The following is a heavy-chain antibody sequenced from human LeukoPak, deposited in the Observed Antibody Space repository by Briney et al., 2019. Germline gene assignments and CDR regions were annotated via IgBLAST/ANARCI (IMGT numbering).Heavy chain of an antibody. CDR3: ARDIVGGGYDYHDY. V-gene: IGHV4-4*07. CDR2: IYTSGST. D-gene: IGHD5-12*01. CDR1: GGSISSYY. J-gene: IGHJ4*02. Sequence: PSETLSLTCTVSGGSISSYYWSWIRQPAGKGLEWIGRIYTSGSTNYNPSLKSRVTMSVDTSKNQFSLKLSSVTAADTAVYYCARDIVGGGYDYHDYWGQGTLVTVSS.